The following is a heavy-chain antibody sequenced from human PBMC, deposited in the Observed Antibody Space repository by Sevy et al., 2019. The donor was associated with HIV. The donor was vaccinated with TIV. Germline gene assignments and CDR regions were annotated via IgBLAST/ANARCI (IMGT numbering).Heavy chain of an antibody. J-gene: IGHJ4*02. CDR2: ISYDGSNK. CDR1: GFTFSSYA. V-gene: IGHV3-30*04. CDR3: ARDLVRITIFVPAPGFDY. D-gene: IGHD3-3*01. Sequence: GGSLRLSCAASGFTFSSYAMHWVRQAPGKGLEWVAVISYDGSNKYYEDSVKGRFTISRDNFKNTLYLQMNSLRAEDTAVYYCARDLVRITIFVPAPGFDYWGQGTLVTVSS.